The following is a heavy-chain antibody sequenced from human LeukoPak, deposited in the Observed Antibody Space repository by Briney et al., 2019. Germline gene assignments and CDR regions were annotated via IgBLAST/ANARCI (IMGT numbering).Heavy chain of an antibody. CDR3: AKENTPTASPWYFED. Sequence: GGSLRLSCAASGFTFSSFGMHWVRQAPGKGLEWVAVISFEGSIQHYDDSVKGRFTISRDNARNTLYLQMSSLRDEDTAVYYCAKENTPTASPWYFEDWGPGTLVTVSS. J-gene: IGHJ1*01. V-gene: IGHV3-30*18. D-gene: IGHD4-17*01. CDR2: ISFEGSIQ. CDR1: GFTFSSFG.